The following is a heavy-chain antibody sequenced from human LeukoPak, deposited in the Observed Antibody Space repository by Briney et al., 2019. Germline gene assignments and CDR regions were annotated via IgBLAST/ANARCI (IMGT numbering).Heavy chain of an antibody. Sequence: GESLKISCKGSGYSFTSYWIGWVRQMPGKGLELMGIIYLGDSDTRSSPSFQGQVNISAGKSISTAYLQWSSLKASDTAMYYCARLGVDTAMIIDYWGQGTLVTVSS. CDR2: IYLGDSDT. V-gene: IGHV5-51*01. J-gene: IGHJ4*02. CDR3: ARLGVDTAMIIDY. CDR1: GYSFTSYW. D-gene: IGHD5-18*01.